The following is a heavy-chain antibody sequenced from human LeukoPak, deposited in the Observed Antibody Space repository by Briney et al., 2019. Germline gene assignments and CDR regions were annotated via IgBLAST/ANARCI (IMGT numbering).Heavy chain of an antibody. CDR3: ARIVVVPAAPEYYYYYMDV. CDR2: IYPVDSDT. Sequence: GESLKISCKGSGYSFTSYWIGWVRQMPGKGLEWMGIIYPVDSDTRYSPSFQGQVTISADKSISTAYLQWSSLKASGTAMYYCARIVVVPAAPEYYYYYMDVWGKGTTVTVSS. CDR1: GYSFTSYW. J-gene: IGHJ6*03. V-gene: IGHV5-51*01. D-gene: IGHD2-2*01.